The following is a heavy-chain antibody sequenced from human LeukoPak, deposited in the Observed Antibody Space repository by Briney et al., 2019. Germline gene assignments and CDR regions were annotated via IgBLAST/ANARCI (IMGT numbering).Heavy chain of an antibody. CDR2: IYISGST. CDR3: ARDRGTWNDDGFDY. V-gene: IGHV4-4*07. Sequence: SETLSLTCTVSGYSISSDYYWSWIRQPAGKGLEWIGRIYISGSTNYNPSLKSRVTMSVDTSKNQFSLKLSSVTAADTAVYYCARDRGTWNDDGFDYWGQGTLVTVSS. CDR1: GYSISSDYY. J-gene: IGHJ4*02. D-gene: IGHD1-1*01.